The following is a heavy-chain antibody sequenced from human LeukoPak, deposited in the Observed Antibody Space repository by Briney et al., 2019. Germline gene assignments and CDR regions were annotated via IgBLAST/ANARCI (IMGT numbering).Heavy chain of an antibody. CDR1: GYTFTGYY. Sequence: GASVKVSCKASGYTFTGYYMHWVRQAPGQGLEWMGWINPNSGGTNYAQKFQGRVTMTRDTSISTAYMELSRLRSDDTAVYYCARDAEMATSGTVYYYYYMDVWGKGTTVTVSS. CDR2: INPNSGGT. V-gene: IGHV1-2*02. D-gene: IGHD5-24*01. J-gene: IGHJ6*03. CDR3: ARDAEMATSGTVYYYYYMDV.